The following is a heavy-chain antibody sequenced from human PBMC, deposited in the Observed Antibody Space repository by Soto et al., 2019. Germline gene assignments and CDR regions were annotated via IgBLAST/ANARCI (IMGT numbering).Heavy chain of an antibody. CDR3: AGHPGYGLSYFDY. D-gene: IGHD5-18*01. Sequence: QLQLQESGPGLVKPSETLSLTCTVSGGSISSSIYYWGWIPQPPGKGLEWIGSIYYSGSTYYNPSPKSRFHIAVDMCKGAFSLKLSCVTAADTAVYFCAGHPGYGLSYFDYWGQGTLVTVSS. V-gene: IGHV4-39*01. J-gene: IGHJ4*02. CDR2: IYYSGST. CDR1: GGSISSSIYY.